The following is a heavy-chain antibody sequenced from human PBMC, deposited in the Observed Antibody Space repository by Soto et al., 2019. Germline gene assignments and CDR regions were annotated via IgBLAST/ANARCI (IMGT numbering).Heavy chain of an antibody. V-gene: IGHV3-30-3*01. Sequence: GGSLRLSCAASGFTFSSYAMHWVRQAPGKGLEWVAVISYDGSNKYYADSVKGRFTISRDNSKNTLYLQMNSLRADDTAVYYCARAGAARPWGEPLRYGMDVWGQGTTVTVSS. CDR3: ARAGAARPWGEPLRYGMDV. CDR2: ISYDGSNK. D-gene: IGHD6-6*01. CDR1: GFTFSSYA. J-gene: IGHJ6*02.